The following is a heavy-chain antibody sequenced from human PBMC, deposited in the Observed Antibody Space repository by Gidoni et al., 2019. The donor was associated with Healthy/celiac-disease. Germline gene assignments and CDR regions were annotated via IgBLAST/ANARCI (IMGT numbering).Heavy chain of an antibody. Sequence: IIPIFGTANYAQKFQGRVTITADKSTSTAYMELSSLRSEDTAVYYCAIGYSSSWYYYYMDVWGKGTTVTVSS. J-gene: IGHJ6*03. CDR3: AIGYSSSWYYYYMDV. CDR2: IIPIFGTA. V-gene: IGHV1-69*06. D-gene: IGHD6-13*01.